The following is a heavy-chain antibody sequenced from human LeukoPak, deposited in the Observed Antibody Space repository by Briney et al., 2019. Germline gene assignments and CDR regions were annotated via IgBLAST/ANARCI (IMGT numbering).Heavy chain of an antibody. CDR3: AKDRRDGYNPNYFDY. J-gene: IGHJ4*02. V-gene: IGHV3-30*18. CDR2: ISYDGSNK. Sequence: GSLRLSCAASGFTFSSYGMHWVRQAPGKGLEWVAVISYDGSNKYYADSVKGRFTISRDNSKNTLYLQMNSLRAEDTAVYYCAKDRRDGYNPNYFDYWGQGTLVTVSS. CDR1: GFTFSSYG. D-gene: IGHD5-24*01.